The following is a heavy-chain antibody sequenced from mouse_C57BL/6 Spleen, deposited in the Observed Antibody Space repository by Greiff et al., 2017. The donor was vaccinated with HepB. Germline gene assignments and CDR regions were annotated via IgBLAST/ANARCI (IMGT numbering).Heavy chain of an antibody. CDR3: ARDSGSHWYFDV. Sequence: EVKLQESGPGLVKPSQPVFLTCTVTGISITTGNYRWSWIRQFPGNKLEWIGYIYYSGTITYNPSHTSRTTITRDTPKNQFFLEMNSLTAEDTATYYCARDSGSHWYFDVWGTGTTVTVSS. V-gene: IGHV3-5*01. J-gene: IGHJ1*03. CDR1: GISITTGNYR. CDR2: IYYSGTI. D-gene: IGHD1-1*01.